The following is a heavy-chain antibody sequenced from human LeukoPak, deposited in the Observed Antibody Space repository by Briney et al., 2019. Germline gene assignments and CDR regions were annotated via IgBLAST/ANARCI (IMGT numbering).Heavy chain of an antibody. CDR3: ARGDGERTHFDY. Sequence: SQTLSLTCTVSGGSISSGDYYWSWIRQPPGKGLEWIGYIYYSGSTYYNPSLKSRVTISVDTSKNQFSLKLSSVTAADTAVYYCARGDGERTHFDYWGQGTLVTVSS. J-gene: IGHJ4*02. CDR1: GGSISSGDYY. CDR2: IYYSGST. V-gene: IGHV4-30-4*01. D-gene: IGHD4-17*01.